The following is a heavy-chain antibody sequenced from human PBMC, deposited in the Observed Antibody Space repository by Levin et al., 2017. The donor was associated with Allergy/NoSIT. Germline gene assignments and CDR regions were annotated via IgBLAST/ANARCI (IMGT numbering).Heavy chain of an antibody. D-gene: IGHD1-1*01. J-gene: IGHJ6*02. V-gene: IGHV4-30-2*01. CDR2: IYHSGST. Sequence: SETLSLTCAVSGGSISSGGYSWSWIRQPPGKGLEWIGYIYHSGSTYYNPSLKSRVTISVDRSKNQFSLKLSSVTAADTAVYYCARGMTPGAYYYYGMDVWGQGTTVTVSS. CDR3: ARGMTPGAYYYYGMDV. CDR1: GGSISSGGYS.